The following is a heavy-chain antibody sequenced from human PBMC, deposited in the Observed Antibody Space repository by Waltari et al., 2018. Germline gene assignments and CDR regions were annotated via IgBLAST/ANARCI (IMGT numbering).Heavy chain of an antibody. CDR3: AREIKSGFYLYYFDY. D-gene: IGHD5-12*01. CDR2: INAGNGNT. J-gene: IGHJ4*02. Sequence: QVQLVQSGAEVKKPGASVKVSCKASGYTFTSYAMHWVRQAPGQRLEWIGWINAGNGNTKYSQECQGRVTITRDTSASTAYMELSSLRSEDMAVYYCAREIKSGFYLYYFDYWGQGTLVTVSS. CDR1: GYTFTSYA. V-gene: IGHV1-3*03.